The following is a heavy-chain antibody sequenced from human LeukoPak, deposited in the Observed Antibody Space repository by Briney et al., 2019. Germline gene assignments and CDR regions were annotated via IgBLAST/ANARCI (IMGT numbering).Heavy chain of an antibody. CDR1: GFSFSSYG. Sequence: GGSLRLSCAASGFSFSSYGMHWVRQAPGQGLEWVALISQDGSNKYHADSVKGRFTISRDNAKNSLYLQMNSLRAEDTAVYYCAELGITMIGGVWGKGTTVTISS. J-gene: IGHJ6*04. CDR2: ISQDGSNK. CDR3: AELGITMIGGV. V-gene: IGHV3-30*18. D-gene: IGHD3-10*02.